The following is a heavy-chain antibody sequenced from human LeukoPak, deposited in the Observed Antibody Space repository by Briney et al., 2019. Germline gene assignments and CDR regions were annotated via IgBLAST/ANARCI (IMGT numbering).Heavy chain of an antibody. D-gene: IGHD4-17*01. J-gene: IGHJ3*02. CDR2: INHSGST. CDR1: GGSFSGYY. Sequence: SETLSLTCAVYGGSFSGYYWSWIRQPPGKGLEWIGEINHSGSTNYNPSLKSRVTISVDTSKNQFSLKLSSVTAADTAVYYCAREYYGDPSIGIWGQGTMVTVSS. V-gene: IGHV4-34*01. CDR3: AREYYGDPSIGI.